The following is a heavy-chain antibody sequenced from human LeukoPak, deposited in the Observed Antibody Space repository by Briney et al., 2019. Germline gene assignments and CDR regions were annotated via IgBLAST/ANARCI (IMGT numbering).Heavy chain of an antibody. J-gene: IGHJ3*01. V-gene: IGHV1-2*02. CDR1: GYTFTGYY. D-gene: IGHD3-9*01. CDR3: ARGSIDILTGLGL. Sequence: GASVKVSCKASGYTFTGYYMHWVRQAPGQGLEWMGWINPNSGGTNYAQKFQGKVTMTRDTSIGTAYMELSRLRSDDTAVYYCARGSIDILTGLGLWGQGTMVTVSS. CDR2: INPNSGGT.